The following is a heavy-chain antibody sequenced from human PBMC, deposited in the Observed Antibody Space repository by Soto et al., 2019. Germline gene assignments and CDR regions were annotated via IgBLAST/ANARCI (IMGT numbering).Heavy chain of an antibody. V-gene: IGHV1-8*01. Sequence: ASVKASCKASGYTFTSYDINWVRQATGQGLEWMGWMNPNSGNTGYAQKFKGRVTMTRNTSISTAYMELSSLRSEDTAVYYSARFYYDISGSPAPFYAFVIFGQGPLVAVSS. D-gene: IGHD3-22*01. J-gene: IGHJ3*02. CDR2: MNPNSGNT. CDR1: GYTFTSYD. CDR3: ARFYYDISGSPAPFYAFVI.